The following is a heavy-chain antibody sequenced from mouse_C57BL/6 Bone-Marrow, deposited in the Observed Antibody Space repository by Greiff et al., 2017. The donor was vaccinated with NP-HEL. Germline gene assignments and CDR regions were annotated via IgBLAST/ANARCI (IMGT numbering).Heavy chain of an antibody. D-gene: IGHD2-4*01. CDR3: AITMITTYYFDY. J-gene: IGHJ2*01. CDR1: GYAFSSSW. V-gene: IGHV1-82*01. CDR2: IYPGDGDT. Sequence: QVQLQQSGPELVKPGASVKISCKASGYAFSSSWMNWVKQRPGKGLEWIGRIYPGDGDTNYNGKFKGKATLTADKSSSTAYMQLSSLTSEDSAVYFCAITMITTYYFDYWGQGTTLTVSS.